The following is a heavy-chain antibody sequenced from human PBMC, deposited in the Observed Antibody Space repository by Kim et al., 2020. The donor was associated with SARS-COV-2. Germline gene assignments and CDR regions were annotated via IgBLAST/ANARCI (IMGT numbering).Heavy chain of an antibody. CDR3: ARATFYYYYYYMDV. D-gene: IGHD3-16*01. Sequence: SETLSLTCAVYGASFSGYYWSWIRQPPGKGLEWIGEINHSGSTNYNPSLKSRVTISVDTSRNQFSLKLSSVTAADTAVYYCARATFYYYYYYMDVWGKGTTVTVSS. CDR2: INHSGST. J-gene: IGHJ6*03. V-gene: IGHV4-34*01. CDR1: GASFSGYY.